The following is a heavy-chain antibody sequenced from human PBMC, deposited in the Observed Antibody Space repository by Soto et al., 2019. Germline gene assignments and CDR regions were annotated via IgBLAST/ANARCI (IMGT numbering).Heavy chain of an antibody. CDR2: MNAGVGNT. J-gene: IGHJ4*02. D-gene: IGHD5-18*01. Sequence: HVELVQSGADVKKPGASVTISCKASGYTFTDYALHWVRQAPGQGLEWMGWMNAGVGNTLYSQKFQGRMTITRDTSASTAYMELNSLKSEDTAIYYCARDTGYTFGSLNYWGPGTLVTVSS. CDR1: GYTFTDYA. CDR3: ARDTGYTFGSLNY. V-gene: IGHV1-3*01.